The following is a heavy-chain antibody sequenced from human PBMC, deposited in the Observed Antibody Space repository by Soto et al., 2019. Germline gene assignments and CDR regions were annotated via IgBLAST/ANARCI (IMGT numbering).Heavy chain of an antibody. D-gene: IGHD5-12*01. CDR3: ARVRGYSGYDSARVYYYYYGMDV. J-gene: IGHJ6*02. V-gene: IGHV3-13*01. CDR2: IGTAGDT. CDR1: GFTFSSYD. Sequence: GGSLRLSCAASGFTFSSYDMHWVRQATGKGLEWVSAIGTAGDTYYPGSVKGRFTISRENAKNSLYLQMNSLRAEDTAVYYCARVRGYSGYDSARVYYYYYGMDVWGQGTTVTVSS.